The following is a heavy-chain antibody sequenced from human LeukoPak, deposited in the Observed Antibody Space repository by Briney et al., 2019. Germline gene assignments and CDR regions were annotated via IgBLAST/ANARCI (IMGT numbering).Heavy chain of an antibody. Sequence: GGSLRLSCLTSGFTLSTNAMSWVRQAPGKGLEWISGISGSGASTYYADSVKGRFTISRDNAKNTLSLQMSSLRAEDTAVYYCAKEGSSGWIPTRHFDHWGLGTLVTVSS. J-gene: IGHJ4*02. CDR2: ISGSGAST. CDR3: AKEGSSGWIPTRHFDH. D-gene: IGHD6-19*01. V-gene: IGHV3-23*01. CDR1: GFTLSTNA.